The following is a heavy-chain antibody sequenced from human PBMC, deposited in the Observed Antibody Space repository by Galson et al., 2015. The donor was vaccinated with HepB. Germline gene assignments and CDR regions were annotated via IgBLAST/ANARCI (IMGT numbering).Heavy chain of an antibody. V-gene: IGHV3-48*01. D-gene: IGHD4-17*01. J-gene: IGHJ2*01. CDR2: ISSSSSTI. CDR3: ASTVPNYWYFDL. Sequence: SLRLSCAASGFTFSSYSMNWVRQAPGKGLEWVSYISSSSSTIYYADSVKGRFTISRDNAKNSLYLQMNSLRAEDTAVYYRASTVPNYWYFDLWGRGTLVTVSS. CDR1: GFTFSSYS.